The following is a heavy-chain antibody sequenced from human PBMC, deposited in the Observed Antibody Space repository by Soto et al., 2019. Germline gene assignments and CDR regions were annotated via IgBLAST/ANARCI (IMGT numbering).Heavy chain of an antibody. CDR2: YGGKT. Sequence: QVQLQESGPGLVKPSETLSLTCTVSGASVSSDDYYWSWIRQPPGKGLEWIGCYGGKTGHNPSLKSRVTTSVDTSRNRCYLDLRSVTPADTAVYYCTGTIGYCVNGVCYNMGSGDYWGRGILVTVAS. D-gene: IGHD2-8*01. CDR1: GASVSSDDYY. V-gene: IGHV4-61*03. CDR3: TGTIGYCVNGVCYNMGSGDY. J-gene: IGHJ4*02.